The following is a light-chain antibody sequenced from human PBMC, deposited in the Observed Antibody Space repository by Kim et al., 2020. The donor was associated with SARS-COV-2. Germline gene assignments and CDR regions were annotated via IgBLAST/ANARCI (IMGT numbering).Light chain of an antibody. CDR2: KAS. Sequence: DIQLTQSPSTLSASVGDRVTITCRASQSIRTSLAWYQQKPGKAPKLLIYKASSLEGGVPSRFSGSGSGTEFTLTISSLQPDDFATYYCQQSNTYPWTFGQGTKVDIK. CDR3: QQSNTYPWT. J-gene: IGKJ1*01. CDR1: QSIRTS. V-gene: IGKV1-5*03.